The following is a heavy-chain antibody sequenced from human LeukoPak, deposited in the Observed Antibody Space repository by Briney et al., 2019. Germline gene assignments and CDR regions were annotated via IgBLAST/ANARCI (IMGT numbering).Heavy chain of an antibody. D-gene: IGHD4-17*01. J-gene: IGHJ4*02. CDR3: AKDGGFYGENLDY. CDR1: GFTFSSNG. V-gene: IGHV3-30*18. Sequence: PWGSLRLSGAGSGFTFSSNGLHWLRQAPGKGLVWVADISYDGSSKYYADSVKGRITISRDNSKNTLVVQMNSLRDDATAFFYCAKDGGFYGENLDYWGQGTLVTVSS. CDR2: ISYDGSSK.